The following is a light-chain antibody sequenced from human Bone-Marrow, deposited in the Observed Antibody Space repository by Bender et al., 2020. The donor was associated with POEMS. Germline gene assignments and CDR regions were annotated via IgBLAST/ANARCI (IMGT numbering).Light chain of an antibody. CDR1: SSDVGGYNY. CDR2: EVS. J-gene: IGLJ3*02. CDR3: AAWDAGLSGGV. V-gene: IGLV2-8*01. Sequence: QSALTQPPSASGSPGQSVTISCTGTSSDVGGYNYVSWYQQHPGKAPKLLIYEVSKRPSGVPGRFYAFKSGTSASLAISGLQSEDEADYYCAAWDAGLSGGVFGGGTKLTVL.